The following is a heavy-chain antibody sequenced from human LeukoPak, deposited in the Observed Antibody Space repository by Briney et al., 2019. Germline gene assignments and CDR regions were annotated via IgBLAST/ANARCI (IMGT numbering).Heavy chain of an antibody. V-gene: IGHV4-61*02. CDR3: ASYQNGYGDSSGYYDTPGAFDI. Sequence: SETLSLTCTVSGGSISSGSYYWSWIRQPAGKGLEWIGRIYISGSTNYNPSLKSRVTISVDTSKNQFSLKLSSVTAADTAVYYCASYQNGYGDSSGYYDTPGAFDIWGQGTMVTVSS. D-gene: IGHD3-22*01. J-gene: IGHJ3*02. CDR1: GGSISSGSYY. CDR2: IYISGST.